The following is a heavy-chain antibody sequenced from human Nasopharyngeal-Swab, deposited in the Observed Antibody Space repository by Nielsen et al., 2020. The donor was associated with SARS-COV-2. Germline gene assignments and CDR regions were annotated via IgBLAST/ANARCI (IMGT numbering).Heavy chain of an antibody. J-gene: IGHJ6*03. CDR1: RGSISSQY. CDR3: ARDGYSSGWYGRDYYYYMDV. Sequence: AESLSLSWTVSRGSISSQYWSWVRQPPGKGLEWIGYIYYSGSTNYNPSLKSRVTISVDTSKNQFSLKLSSVTAADTAVYYCARDGYSSGWYGRDYYYYMDVWGKGTTVTVSS. CDR2: IYYSGST. V-gene: IGHV4-59*11. D-gene: IGHD6-19*01.